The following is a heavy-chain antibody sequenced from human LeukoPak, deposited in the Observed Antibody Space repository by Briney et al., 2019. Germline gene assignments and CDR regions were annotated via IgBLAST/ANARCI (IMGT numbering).Heavy chain of an antibody. D-gene: IGHD3-10*01. CDR2: IYYSGST. V-gene: IGHV4-39*07. CDR1: GGSISGSSYY. Sequence: SETLSLTCTVSGGSISGSSYYWGWIRQPPGKGLEWSGGIYYSGSTYYNPSLKSRVTISVDTSKNQFSLKLSSVTAADTAVYYCAREFPRGGSGSYFQLDYWGQGTLVTVSS. J-gene: IGHJ4*02. CDR3: AREFPRGGSGSYFQLDY.